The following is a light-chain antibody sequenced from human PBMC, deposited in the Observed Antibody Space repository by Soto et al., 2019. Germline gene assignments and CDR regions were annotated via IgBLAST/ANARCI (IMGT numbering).Light chain of an antibody. CDR1: QGSRND. Sequence: AIQMTQSPSSLSASVGDRVTITCRASQGSRNDLGWYQQKPGKAPKLLIYAASNLESGVPSRFSGSGFGTDFALTISGLQSEDFATYFCLQDYNYPLVTFCGGTKVEIK. J-gene: IGKJ4*01. CDR3: LQDYNYPLVT. CDR2: AAS. V-gene: IGKV1-6*01.